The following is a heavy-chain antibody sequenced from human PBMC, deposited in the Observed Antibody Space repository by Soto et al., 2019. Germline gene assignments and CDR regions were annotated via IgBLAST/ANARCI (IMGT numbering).Heavy chain of an antibody. CDR1: GFSFSSYA. J-gene: IGHJ4*02. V-gene: IGHV3-30*18. CDR3: AKDLWPERGSGSPLDY. D-gene: IGHD6-19*01. Sequence: QVQLVESGGGVVQPGGSLRVSCAASGFSFSSYAMHWVRQAPGKGLERVAGITYDGSNKYYADSVKGRFTVSRDTSKNTLFLQMNSLRVEDTAVYHCAKDLWPERGSGSPLDYWGQGTLVIVSS. CDR2: ITYDGSNK.